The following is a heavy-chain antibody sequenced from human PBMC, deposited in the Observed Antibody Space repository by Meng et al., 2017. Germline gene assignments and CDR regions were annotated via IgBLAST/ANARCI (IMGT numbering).Heavy chain of an antibody. V-gene: IGHV3-33*01. D-gene: IGHD4-17*01. CDR1: GFTFSSYG. CDR3: AREYGDYGNYFDY. CDR2: IWCDGSNK. J-gene: IGHJ4*02. Sequence: GESLKISCAASGFTFSSYGMHWVRQAPGKGLEWVAVIWCDGSNKYYADSVKGRFTISRDNSKNTLYLQMNSLRAEDTAVYYCAREYGDYGNYFDYWGQGTLVTVSS.